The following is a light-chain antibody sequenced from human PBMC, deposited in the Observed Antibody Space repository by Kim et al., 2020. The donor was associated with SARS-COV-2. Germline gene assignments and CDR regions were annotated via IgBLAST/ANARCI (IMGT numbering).Light chain of an antibody. J-gene: IGKJ1*01. CDR3: QQYGSSPST. Sequence: SPGERATLSCRASQSVSSNYLAWYQQKPGQAPKVLIYGASSRGTGIPDRFSGRGSGTDFTLTISRLEPEDFAVYYCQQYGSSPSTFGQGTKVDIK. V-gene: IGKV3-20*01. CDR2: GAS. CDR1: QSVSSNY.